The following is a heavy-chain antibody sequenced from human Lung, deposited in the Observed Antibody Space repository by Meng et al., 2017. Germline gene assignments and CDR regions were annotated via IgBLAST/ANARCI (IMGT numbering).Heavy chain of an antibody. D-gene: IGHD1-7*01. CDR2: ISHSGST. V-gene: IGHV4-4*02. CDR3: ARETLRELGLFHY. Sequence: ELRGWSPRLVSASGTLSLACAGSVNSITRTQWWSWLRQTPGKGLECIGEISHSGSTVYRPSLQGRVSISLDKSNNEFSLKLTSVTAADTAVYYCARETLRELGLFHYWGQGILVTVSS. J-gene: IGHJ4*02. CDR1: VNSITRTQW.